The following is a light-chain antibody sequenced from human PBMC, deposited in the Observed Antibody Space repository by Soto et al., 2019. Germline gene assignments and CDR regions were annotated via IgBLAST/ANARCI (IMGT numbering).Light chain of an antibody. CDR1: QNVLSD. J-gene: IGKJ1*01. V-gene: IGKV3-15*01. Sequence: EILLTQSPATLSVSTGETATLSFRASQNVLSDLTWYQQKPGQSPRLLVYGAPTRATDAPAKFRGRGSGTEFSLNISSMQSEDSATYYCQKYRSWPRKFGQGTKVDIK. CDR3: QKYRSWPRK. CDR2: GAP.